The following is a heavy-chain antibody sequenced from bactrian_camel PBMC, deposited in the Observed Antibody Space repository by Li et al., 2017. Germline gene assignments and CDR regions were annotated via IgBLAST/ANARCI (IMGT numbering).Heavy chain of an antibody. CDR2: LWAGGPST. J-gene: IGHJ6*01. D-gene: IGHD5*01. CDR1: GFTFSSYW. Sequence: HVQLVESGGGLVQPGGSLRISCAASGFTFSSYWMTWVRQAPGKGLEWVSSLWAGGPSTYYTDSVQGRFTISKDNAKNTLYLQMNSLKPEDMARYYCVADETGWGNFGHWGQGTQVTVS. CDR3: VADETGWGNFGH. V-gene: IGHV3S6*01.